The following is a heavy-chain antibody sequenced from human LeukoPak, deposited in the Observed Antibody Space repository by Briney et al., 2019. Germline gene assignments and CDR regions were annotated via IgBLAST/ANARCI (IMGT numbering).Heavy chain of an antibody. CDR3: ARGARVYYYDSSGYTY. CDR2: INPSGGST. J-gene: IGHJ4*02. CDR1: GYTFTGYY. V-gene: IGHV1-46*01. D-gene: IGHD3-22*01. Sequence: ASVKVSCKASGYTFTGYYMHWVRQAPGQGLEWMGIINPSGGSTSYAQKFQGRVTMTRDTSTSTVYMELSSLRSEDTAVYYCARGARVYYYDSSGYTYWGQGTLVTVSS.